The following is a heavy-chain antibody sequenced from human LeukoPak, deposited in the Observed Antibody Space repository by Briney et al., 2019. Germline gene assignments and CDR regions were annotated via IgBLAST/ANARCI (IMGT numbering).Heavy chain of an antibody. CDR2: IYYSGST. V-gene: IGHV4-61*01. D-gene: IGHD3-9*01. CDR3: AIAPTYYDILTGYYRGLYFDY. Sequence: SETLSLTCTVSGGSVSSGSYYWSWIRQPPGKGLEWIGYIYYSGSTNYNPSLKSRVTISVDKSKNQFSLKLSSVTAADTAVYYCAIAPTYYDILTGYYRGLYFDYWGQGTLVIVSS. J-gene: IGHJ4*02. CDR1: GGSVSSGSYY.